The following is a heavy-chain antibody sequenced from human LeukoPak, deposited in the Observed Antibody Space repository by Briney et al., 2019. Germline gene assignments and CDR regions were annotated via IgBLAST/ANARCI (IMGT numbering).Heavy chain of an antibody. CDR1: GLNFSSRW. CDR3: ARDSGWWRFDF. Sequence: GGSLRLSSAASGLNFSSRWMNWVRQAPGQGPEWVASIKEDGSEKHYVDSVKGRFTISRDNGKNSLYLQMNSLRAEDTAVYYCARDSGWWRFDFWGQGTLVTVSS. J-gene: IGHJ4*02. V-gene: IGHV3-7*03. CDR2: IKEDGSEK. D-gene: IGHD6-13*01.